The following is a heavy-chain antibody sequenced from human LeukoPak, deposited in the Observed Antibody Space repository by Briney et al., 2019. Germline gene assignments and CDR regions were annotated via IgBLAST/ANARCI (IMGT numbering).Heavy chain of an antibody. CDR3: AKYYGPGYYFDY. CDR2: ISGSGGST. D-gene: IGHD3-10*01. J-gene: IGHJ4*02. CDR1: GFTFSSYA. Sequence: PGGSLRLSCGASGFTFSSYAMSWVRQAPGKGLEWVSAISGSGGSTYYADSVKGRFTISRDNSKNTLYLQMNSLRAEDTAVYYCAKYYGPGYYFDYWGQGTLVTVSS. V-gene: IGHV3-23*01.